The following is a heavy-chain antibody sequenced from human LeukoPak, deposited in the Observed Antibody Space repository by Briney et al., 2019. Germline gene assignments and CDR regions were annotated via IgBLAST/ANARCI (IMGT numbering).Heavy chain of an antibody. CDR1: GFTFSSYS. CDR3: ARVLRFLDYFDY. D-gene: IGHD3-3*01. Sequence: GGSLRLSCAASGFTFSSYSMNWVRQAPGKGLEWVSSISSSSSYIYYADSVKGRFTNSRDNAKNSLYLQMDSLRAEDTAVYYCARVLRFLDYFDYWGQGTLVTVSS. CDR2: ISSSSSYI. V-gene: IGHV3-21*01. J-gene: IGHJ4*02.